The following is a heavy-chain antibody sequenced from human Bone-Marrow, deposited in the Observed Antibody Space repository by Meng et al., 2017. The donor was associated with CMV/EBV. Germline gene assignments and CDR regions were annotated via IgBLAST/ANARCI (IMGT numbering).Heavy chain of an antibody. Sequence: SETLSLTCTVSGGSISSSSYYWGWIRQPPGKGLEWIGSIYYSGSTNYNPSLKSRVTISVDTSKNQFSLKLSSVTAADTAVYYCARAGTWRALDAFDIWGQRIIVFVSS. J-gene: IGHJ3*02. D-gene: IGHD6-19*01. CDR2: IYYSGST. CDR3: ARAGTWRALDAFDI. V-gene: IGHV4-39*07. CDR1: GGSISSSSYY.